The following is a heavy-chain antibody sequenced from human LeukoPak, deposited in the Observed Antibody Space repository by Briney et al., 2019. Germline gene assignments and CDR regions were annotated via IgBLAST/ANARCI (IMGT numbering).Heavy chain of an antibody. V-gene: IGHV3-20*04. J-gene: IGHJ3*02. Sequence: GGSLRLSCAASGFTFSNYGMSWVRQAPGKGLEWVSGINWNGGSTGYADSVKGRFAISRDNAKNSLYLQMNSLRAEDTALYYCAREMYSSGWLNAFDIWGQGTMVAVSS. CDR1: GFTFSNYG. CDR3: AREMYSSGWLNAFDI. D-gene: IGHD6-19*01. CDR2: INWNGGST.